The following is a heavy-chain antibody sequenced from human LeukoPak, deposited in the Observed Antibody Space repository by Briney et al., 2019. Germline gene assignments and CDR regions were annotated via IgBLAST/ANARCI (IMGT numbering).Heavy chain of an antibody. J-gene: IGHJ4*02. Sequence: SVTLSLTCAVYGGSFSGYYWSWIRQPPGKGLEWIGEINHSGSTNYNPCLKSRVTISVDTSKNQFSLKLSSVTAADTAVYYCARLRAVTRSSSWLQVRRRFDYWGQGTLVTVSS. CDR2: INHSGST. CDR3: ARLRAVTRSSSWLQVRRRFDY. V-gene: IGHV4-34*01. CDR1: GGSFSGYY. D-gene: IGHD6-13*01.